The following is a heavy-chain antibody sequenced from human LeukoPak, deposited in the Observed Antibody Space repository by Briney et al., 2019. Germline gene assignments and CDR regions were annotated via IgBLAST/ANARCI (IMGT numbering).Heavy chain of an antibody. V-gene: IGHV4-39*01. CDR3: ARHRRHYDISTGYYAGPLDI. D-gene: IGHD3-9*01. Sequence: SETLSLTCTVSGGSISSSSYYWGWIRQPPGKGLEWIGSIYYSGRTYYNPSLKSRVTISVHTSKNQFSLKLTSVAAADTAVYYCARHRRHYDISTGYYAGPLDIWGQGTKVTVSS. J-gene: IGHJ3*02. CDR2: IYYSGRT. CDR1: GGSISSSSYY.